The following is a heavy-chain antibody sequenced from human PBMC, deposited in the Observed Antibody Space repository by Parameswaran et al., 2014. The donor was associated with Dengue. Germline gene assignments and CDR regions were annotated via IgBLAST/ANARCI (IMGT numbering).Heavy chain of an antibody. CDR3: ASGPMTTVTKLDY. CDR2: IYHSGGT. J-gene: IGHJ4*02. V-gene: IGHV4-30-2*01. Sequence: RWIRQPPGKGLEWIGYIYHSGGTYYNPSLKSRVTISVDRSKNQFSLKLSSVTAADTAVYYCASGPMTTVTKLDYWGQGTLVTVSS. D-gene: IGHD4-17*01.